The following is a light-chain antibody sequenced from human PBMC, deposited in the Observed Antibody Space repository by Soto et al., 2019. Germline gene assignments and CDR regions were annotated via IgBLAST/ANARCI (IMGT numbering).Light chain of an antibody. Sequence: QSVLTQPPSASGTPGQRVTISCSGSSSNIGTYSVSWYQHFPGTAPRLLIYSDNQRPSGVPDRFSASKSGASASRAISGLQSEAEADFYCAAWDDSLNGCVFGTGTKLTVL. J-gene: IGLJ1*01. CDR2: SDN. V-gene: IGLV1-44*01. CDR3: AAWDDSLNGCV. CDR1: SSNIGTYS.